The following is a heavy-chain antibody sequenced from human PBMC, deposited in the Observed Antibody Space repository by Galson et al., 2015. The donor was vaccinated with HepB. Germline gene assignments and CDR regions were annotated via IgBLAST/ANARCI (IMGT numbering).Heavy chain of an antibody. CDR3: ARGRSITDFDY. V-gene: IGHV3-48*01. CDR1: GFTFSSYS. CDR2: ISSSSSTI. Sequence: SLRLSCAASGFTFSSYSMNWVRQAPGKGLEWVSYISSSSSTIYYADSVKGRFTISGDNSKNTLYLQMNSLRAEDTAVYYCARGRSITDFDYWGQGTLVTVSS. J-gene: IGHJ4*02. D-gene: IGHD3-10*01.